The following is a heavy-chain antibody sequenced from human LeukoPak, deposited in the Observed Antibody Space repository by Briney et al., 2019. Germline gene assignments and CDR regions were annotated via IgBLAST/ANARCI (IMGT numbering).Heavy chain of an antibody. J-gene: IGHJ4*02. CDR1: GFTFSSYA. CDR2: ISGSGDSA. D-gene: IGHD3-9*01. V-gene: IGHV3-23*01. CDR3: AKDSHMDILTGYFDY. Sequence: GGSLRLSCAASGFTFSSYAMTWVRQAPGKGLEWVSSISGSGDSAYYADSVKGRFTISRDNSKNTLYLQMNSLRAEDTAIYYCAKDSHMDILTGYFDYCGQGTLVTVSS.